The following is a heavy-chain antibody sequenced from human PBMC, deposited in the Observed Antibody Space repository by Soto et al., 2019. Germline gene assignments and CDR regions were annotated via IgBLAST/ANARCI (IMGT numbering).Heavy chain of an antibody. Sequence: QVQLQESGAGLVKPSETLSLTCTVSGGSIDNYYWSWIRQPPGRGLEWNGFIYSSGSTNYNPSVKSRVTISAETSRNQVSLKLTSVTTADTAGYYCARGGTGGRTTVTTYAVWGQGTLVTVSS. V-gene: IGHV4-59*01. CDR3: ARGGTGGRTTVTTYAV. CDR2: IYSSGST. CDR1: GGSIDNYY. D-gene: IGHD4-17*01. J-gene: IGHJ4*02.